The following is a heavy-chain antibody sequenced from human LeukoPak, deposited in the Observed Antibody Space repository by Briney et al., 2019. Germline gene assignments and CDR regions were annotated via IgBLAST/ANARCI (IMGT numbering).Heavy chain of an antibody. CDR3: ARVYGSSNYYYDRYYYYMDV. Sequence: PGGSLRLSCATSGFYFESYAMSWVRQAPGKGLEWVSGVSGSGASTYYADSVKGRFTTSRDSSKNTLYLQLNSLRVEDTAVYYCARVYGSSNYYYDRYYYYMDVWGRGTTVTVSS. CDR2: VSGSGAST. V-gene: IGHV3-23*01. J-gene: IGHJ6*03. D-gene: IGHD3-22*01. CDR1: GFYFESYA.